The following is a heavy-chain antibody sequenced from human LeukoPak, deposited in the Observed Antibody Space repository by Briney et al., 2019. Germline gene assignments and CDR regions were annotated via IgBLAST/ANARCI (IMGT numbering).Heavy chain of an antibody. Sequence: GRSLRLSCAASGFTFSSYGMHWVRQAPGKGLEWVAVISFDGSNKYYADSVRGRFTISRDNSKNTLYVQMNSLRAEDTAVYYCVRDGNFGYDAFDIWGQGTMVIVSS. CDR2: ISFDGSNK. D-gene: IGHD3-10*01. CDR1: GFTFSSYG. J-gene: IGHJ3*02. CDR3: VRDGNFGYDAFDI. V-gene: IGHV3-30*03.